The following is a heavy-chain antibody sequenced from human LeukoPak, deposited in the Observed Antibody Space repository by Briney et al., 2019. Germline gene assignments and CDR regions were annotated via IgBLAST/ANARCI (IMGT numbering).Heavy chain of an antibody. V-gene: IGHV3-66*01. CDR2: IYSGGST. CDR3: ARDRGEYYYGSGSYFEIY. D-gene: IGHD3-10*01. J-gene: IGHJ4*02. Sequence: GGSLRLSCAASGFTVSSNYMSWVRQAPGKGLEWVSVIYSGGSTYYADSVKGRFTISRDNSKNTLYLQMNSLRAEGTAVYYCARDRGEYYYGSGSYFEIYWGQGTLVTVSS. CDR1: GFTVSSNY.